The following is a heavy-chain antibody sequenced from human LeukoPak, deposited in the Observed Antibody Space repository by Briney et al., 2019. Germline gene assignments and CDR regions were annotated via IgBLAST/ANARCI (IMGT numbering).Heavy chain of an antibody. V-gene: IGHV4-39*07. CDR3: ARRYYGSGSQYYYYYYMDV. D-gene: IGHD3-10*01. J-gene: IGHJ6*03. CDR1: GGSISSSSYY. CDR2: IYYSGST. Sequence: SETPSLTCTVSGGSISSSSYYWGWIRQPPGKGLEWIGSIYYSGSTYYNPSLKSRVTISVDTSKNQFSLKLSSVTAADTAVYYCARRYYGSGSQYYYYYYMDVWGKGTTVTVSS.